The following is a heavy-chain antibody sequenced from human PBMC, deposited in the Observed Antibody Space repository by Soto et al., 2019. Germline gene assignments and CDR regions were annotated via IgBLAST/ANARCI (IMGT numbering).Heavy chain of an antibody. J-gene: IGHJ4*02. CDR1: GGSFSGYS. V-gene: IGHV4-34*12. CDR2: TIQSGST. CDR3: ARRVYYDVATNWYFDS. Sequence: SETLSLTCAVYGGSFSGYSWNWVRQPPGERLEWIGETIQSGSTNYNPSLQSRVTISVDTSKNQFSLELNSVTAADTAVYYCARRVYYDVATNWYFDSWGQGNMVTVPQ. D-gene: IGHD3-22*01.